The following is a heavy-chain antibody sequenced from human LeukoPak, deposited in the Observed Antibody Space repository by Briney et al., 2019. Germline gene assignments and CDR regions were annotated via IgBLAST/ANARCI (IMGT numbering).Heavy chain of an antibody. CDR2: INPNSGGT. V-gene: IGHV1-2*02. Sequence: ASVKVSCKASGYTFTGYYTHWVRQAPGQGLEWMGWINPNSGGTNYAQKFQGRVTMTRDTSISTAYMELSRLRSDDTAVYYCARVGHFYYDSSGYYLDAFDIWGQGTMVTVSS. CDR1: GYTFTGYY. CDR3: ARVGHFYYDSSGYYLDAFDI. J-gene: IGHJ3*02. D-gene: IGHD3-22*01.